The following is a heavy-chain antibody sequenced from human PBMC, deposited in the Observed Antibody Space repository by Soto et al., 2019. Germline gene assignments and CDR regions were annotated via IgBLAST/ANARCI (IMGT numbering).Heavy chain of an antibody. Sequence: NPSETLSLTCAVSGGSISSSNWWSWVRQPPGKGLEWIGEIYHSGSTNYNPSLKSRVTISVDKSKNQFSLKLSSVTAADTAVYYCARDCGDTALGYYYYGMDVWGQGTTVTVSS. CDR1: GGSISSSNW. V-gene: IGHV4-4*02. CDR3: ARDCGDTALGYYYYGMDV. J-gene: IGHJ6*02. CDR2: IYHSGST. D-gene: IGHD5-18*01.